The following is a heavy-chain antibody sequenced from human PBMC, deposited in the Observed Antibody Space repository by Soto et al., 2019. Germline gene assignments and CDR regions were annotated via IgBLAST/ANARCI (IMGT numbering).Heavy chain of an antibody. J-gene: IGHJ4*02. CDR1: GFSFSTYA. CDR3: AKEQYSSGLFDY. Sequence: GGSLRLSFAAFGFSFSTYAMSWVRQAPGRGLEWVSAISGSGGRTHYADSVKGRFTISRDNSKNTLYLQMNSLRAEDTAVYYCAKEQYSSGLFDYWGQGPLVTVSS. V-gene: IGHV3-23*01. CDR2: ISGSGGRT. D-gene: IGHD6-19*01.